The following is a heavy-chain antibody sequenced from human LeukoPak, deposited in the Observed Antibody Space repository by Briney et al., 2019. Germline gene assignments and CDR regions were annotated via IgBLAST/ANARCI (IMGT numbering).Heavy chain of an antibody. J-gene: IGHJ4*02. CDR1: GFTFSSYS. V-gene: IGHV3-48*04. D-gene: IGHD1-1*01. CDR2: ISSSGSTI. Sequence: PGGSLRLSCAASGFTFSSYSMNWVRQAPGKGLEWVSYISSSGSTIYYADSVKGRFTISRDNAKNSLYLQMNSLRAEDTALYYCARDYRAGYDEKWGQGTLVTVSS. CDR3: ARDYRAGYDEK.